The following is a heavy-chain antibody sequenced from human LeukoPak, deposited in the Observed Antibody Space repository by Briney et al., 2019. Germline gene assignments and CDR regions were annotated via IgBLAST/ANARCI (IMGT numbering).Heavy chain of an antibody. CDR3: AREGIISYYYDSSGYPTP. CDR2: INWNGGST. V-gene: IGHV3-20*04. J-gene: IGHJ5*02. CDR1: GFTFSSYW. Sequence: GGSLRLSCAASGFTFSSYWMSWVRQAPGKGLEWVSGINWNGGSTGYADPVKGRFTISRDNAKNSLYLQMNSLRAEDTALYYCAREGIISYYYDSSGYPTPWGQGTLVTVSS. D-gene: IGHD3-22*01.